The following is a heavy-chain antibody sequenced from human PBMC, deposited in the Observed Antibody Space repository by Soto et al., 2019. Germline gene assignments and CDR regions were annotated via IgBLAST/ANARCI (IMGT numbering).Heavy chain of an antibody. CDR1: GASISNTNW. V-gene: IGHV4-4*02. J-gene: IGHJ4*02. Sequence: QVQLQESGPGLVEPSGTQSLTCAVSGASISNTNWWSWVRQPPGKGLEWIGEIYHSGTTNCDPSLKSRVTISVDKSKNQFSLKLSSVTAADTAVYYCAIPGAGDFDYWGQGTLVTVSS. CDR2: IYHSGTT. D-gene: IGHD6-13*01. CDR3: AIPGAGDFDY.